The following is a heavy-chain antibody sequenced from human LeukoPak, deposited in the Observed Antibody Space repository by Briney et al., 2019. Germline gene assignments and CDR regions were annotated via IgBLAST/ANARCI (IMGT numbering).Heavy chain of an antibody. CDR1: RYTFTSYY. V-gene: IGHV1-46*01. Sequence: GAAVKVSCKASRYTFTSYYMHWVRHAPGQGLEWMGIINPSGGSTSYAQKFQGRVTMTRDMSTSTVYMELSSLRSEDTAVYYCARALGYCSSTSCSSSAFDIWGQGTMVTVSS. CDR2: INPSGGST. CDR3: ARALGYCSSTSCSSSAFDI. D-gene: IGHD2-2*01. J-gene: IGHJ3*02.